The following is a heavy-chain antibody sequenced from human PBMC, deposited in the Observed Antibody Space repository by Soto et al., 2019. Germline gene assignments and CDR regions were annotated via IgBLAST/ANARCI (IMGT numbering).Heavy chain of an antibody. V-gene: IGHV1-18*01. J-gene: IGHJ3*02. CDR1: GETKNSKG. D-gene: IGHD2-21*02. CDR2: ISAYNGNT. CDR3: ARYSSGAVVVTARKTFDI. Sequence: WKDRGETKNSKGISWARQETGQGLEWMGWISAYNGNTNYAQKLQGRVTMTTDTSTSTAYMELRSLRSDDTAVYYCARYSSGAVVVTARKTFDIWGQGT.